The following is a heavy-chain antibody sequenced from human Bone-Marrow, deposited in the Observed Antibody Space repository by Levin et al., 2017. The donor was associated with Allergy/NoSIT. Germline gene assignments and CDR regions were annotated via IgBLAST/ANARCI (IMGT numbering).Heavy chain of an antibody. CDR1: GFTFSTYA. CDR3: ATLSYGTPDDIDY. CDR2: ISGSGGGT. Sequence: GGSLRLSFTASGFTFSTYAMSWVRQAPAKGLEWVSAISGSGGGTYYADSVRGRFTISRDNSKTTLFLQMNGLRAEDTAFYYCATLSYGTPDDIDYWGQGTLVTVSS. J-gene: IGHJ4*02. D-gene: IGHD1-14*01. V-gene: IGHV3-23*01.